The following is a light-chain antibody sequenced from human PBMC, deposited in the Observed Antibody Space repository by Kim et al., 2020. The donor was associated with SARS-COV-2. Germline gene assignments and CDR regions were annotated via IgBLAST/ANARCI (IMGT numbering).Light chain of an antibody. Sequence: GQGRAIHCAGRQSKIGSNTINWYQQLPGTAPKFLIYSNNQRPSGVPDRFSGSKSGTSAYLAISGLQSEDEADYYCATWDGSLNGWVFGGGTQLTVL. CDR1: QSKIGSNT. J-gene: IGLJ3*02. CDR3: ATWDGSLNGWV. CDR2: SNN. V-gene: IGLV1-44*01.